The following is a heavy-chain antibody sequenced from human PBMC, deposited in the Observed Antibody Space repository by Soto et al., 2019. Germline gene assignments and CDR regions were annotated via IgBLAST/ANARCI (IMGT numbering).Heavy chain of an antibody. D-gene: IGHD3-16*01. CDR2: INTYNGNT. CDR3: AMVDVYVTPSPQDV. V-gene: IGHV1-18*01. CDR1: GYTFTRYG. J-gene: IGHJ6*02. Sequence: QVQLVQSGAEVKNPGASVKVSCKASGYTFTRYGIGWARQAPGQGLEWMGWINTYNGNTNYEQNVQGRVTMTTDTSTSTAYLEMRSLRSNDPAIYYCAMVDVYVTPSPQDVWGQGTTVIVSS.